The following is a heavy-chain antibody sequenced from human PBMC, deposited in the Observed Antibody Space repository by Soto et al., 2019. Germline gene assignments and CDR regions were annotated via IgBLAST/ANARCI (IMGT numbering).Heavy chain of an antibody. CDR1: GFTFSSYS. CDR3: ARDPDFRVGITFFGVVTHPGSAL. V-gene: IGHV3-21*01. J-gene: IGHJ5*02. CDR2: ISSSSSYI. D-gene: IGHD3-3*01. Sequence: GGSLRLSCAASGFTFSSYSMNWVRQAQGKGLEWVSSISSSSSYIYYAESVKGRFTISRDNAKNSLYLQMNSLRAEDTAVYYWARDPDFRVGITFFGVVTHPGSALWGHGTLVTVSP.